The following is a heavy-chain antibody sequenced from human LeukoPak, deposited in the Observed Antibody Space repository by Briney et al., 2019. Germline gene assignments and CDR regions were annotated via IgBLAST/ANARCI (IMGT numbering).Heavy chain of an antibody. V-gene: IGHV3-21*06. CDR1: GFTFSIYS. CDR2: ISSTSSYI. J-gene: IGHJ6*03. CDR3: ARLVRADYSTSPVPYYNYYMNA. D-gene: IGHD6-13*01. Sequence: GGSLRLSCAASGFTFSIYSVTWVRQAPGKGLEWVASISSTSSYIYYADSVRGRFTISRDNAQYLAYLQMNSLRAEDTAVYYCARLVRADYSTSPVPYYNYYMNAWDKGTTVIVSS.